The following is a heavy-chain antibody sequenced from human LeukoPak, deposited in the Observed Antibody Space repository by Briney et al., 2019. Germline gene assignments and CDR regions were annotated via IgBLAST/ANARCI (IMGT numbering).Heavy chain of an antibody. CDR3: ARSKRDIVATIGY. CDR2: ISSGGYTA. Sequence: GGSLILSCAASGFTFSDYEMNWVRQAPGKGLEWLSYISSGGYTADYADSVKGRFTISRDNAKNSVYLQMHSLRAEDTGLYYCARSKRDIVATIGYWGQGTLVAVSS. D-gene: IGHD5-12*01. V-gene: IGHV3-48*03. J-gene: IGHJ4*02. CDR1: GFTFSDYE.